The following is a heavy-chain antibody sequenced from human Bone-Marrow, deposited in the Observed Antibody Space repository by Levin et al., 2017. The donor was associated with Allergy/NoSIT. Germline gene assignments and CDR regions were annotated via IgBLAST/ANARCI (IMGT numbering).Heavy chain of an antibody. D-gene: IGHD6-6*01. CDR3: ARDPVPHV. Sequence: GESLKISCAASGFTFSRFSMNWVRQAPGKALEWVSSISTSSDYIYYADSVKGRFTISRDNAKNSLYLVMNSLRAEDTAVYYCARDPVPHVWGQGTTVTVSS. CDR1: GFTFSRFS. V-gene: IGHV3-21*01. J-gene: IGHJ6*02. CDR2: ISTSSDYI.